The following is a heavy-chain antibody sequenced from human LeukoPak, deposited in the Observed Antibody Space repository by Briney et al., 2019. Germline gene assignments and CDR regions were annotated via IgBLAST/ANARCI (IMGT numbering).Heavy chain of an antibody. Sequence: PGGSLRLSCAASGFTFSSYGMHWVRQAPGRGLEWVAVISYDGSNKYYADSVKGRFAISRDNSKNTLYLQMNSLRAEDTAVYYCAKEKDYDFWSGYYDASFDYWGKGTLVTVSS. CDR3: AKEKDYDFWSGYYDASFDY. CDR1: GFTFSSYG. J-gene: IGHJ4*02. CDR2: ISYDGSNK. D-gene: IGHD3-3*01. V-gene: IGHV3-30*18.